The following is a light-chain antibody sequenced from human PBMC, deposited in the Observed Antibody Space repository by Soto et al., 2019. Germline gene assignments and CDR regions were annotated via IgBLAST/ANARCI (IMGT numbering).Light chain of an antibody. V-gene: IGLV3-21*04. CDR2: YDS. CDR3: QVWAGSSDHVV. J-gene: IGLJ2*01. CDR1: NIGSKS. Sequence: SYELTQPPSVPVAPGKTARITCGGNNIGSKSVHWYQQKPGQAPVLVIYYDSDRPSGIPERFSGSNSGNTATLTISRVEAGDEADYYCQVWAGSSDHVVFGGGTKVTVL.